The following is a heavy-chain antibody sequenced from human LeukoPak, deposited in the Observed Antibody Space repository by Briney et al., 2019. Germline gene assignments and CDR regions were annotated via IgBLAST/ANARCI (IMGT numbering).Heavy chain of an antibody. CDR3: ARENDYGDYYYGMDV. CDR2: IYYSGST. D-gene: IGHD4-17*01. CDR1: GGSISSYY. Sequence: SETLSLTCTVSGGSISSYYWSWIRQPPGKGLEWIGYIYYSGSTNYNPSLKSRVTIPVDTSKNQFSLKLSSVTAADTAVYYCARENDYGDYYYGMDVWGQGTTVTVSS. V-gene: IGHV4-59*01. J-gene: IGHJ6*02.